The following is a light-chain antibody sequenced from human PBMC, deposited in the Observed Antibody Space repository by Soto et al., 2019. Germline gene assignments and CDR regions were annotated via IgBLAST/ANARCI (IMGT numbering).Light chain of an antibody. CDR2: AAS. J-gene: IGKJ5*01. V-gene: IGKV1-9*01. CDR3: QQLHGYPIT. CDR1: QGIDTS. Sequence: DIQMTQSPSILSASVGDIVTITCLASQGIDTSLAWYQQKPGKAPKLLIYAASNFQSGVPSRFSGSGSGTHFTLTISSLQPEDFATYYCQQLHGYPITFGQGTRLEIK.